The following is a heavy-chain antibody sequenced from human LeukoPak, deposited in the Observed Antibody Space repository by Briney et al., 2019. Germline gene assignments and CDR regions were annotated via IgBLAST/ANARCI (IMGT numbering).Heavy chain of an antibody. Sequence: GESLKISCRGSGYSFNGYWIGWVRQMPGKGLEWMGIIYPAESDTRYSPSFQGQVTLSVDKSISTAYLQQSSLKASDTAMYYCARQASSWRFDYWGQGTLVTVSS. D-gene: IGHD6-13*01. CDR2: IYPAESDT. CDR1: GYSFNGYW. CDR3: ARQASSWRFDY. J-gene: IGHJ4*02. V-gene: IGHV5-51*01.